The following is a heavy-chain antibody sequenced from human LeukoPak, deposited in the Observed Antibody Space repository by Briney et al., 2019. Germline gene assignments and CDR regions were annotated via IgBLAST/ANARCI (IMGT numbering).Heavy chain of an antibody. Sequence: GGSLRPSCAASGFTFSNYWMSWVRQAPGKGLEWVANIKQDGSEKYYVDSVKGRFTISRDNAKNSLYLQMNSLRAEDTAVYNCARPAGYSSFVFDIWGQGTMVTV. CDR2: IKQDGSEK. D-gene: IGHD2-15*01. CDR3: ARPAGYSSFVFDI. V-gene: IGHV3-7*02. J-gene: IGHJ3*02. CDR1: GFTFSNYW.